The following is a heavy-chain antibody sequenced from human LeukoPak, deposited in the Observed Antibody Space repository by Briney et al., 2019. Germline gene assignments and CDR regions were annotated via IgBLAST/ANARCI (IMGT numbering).Heavy chain of an antibody. Sequence: GGSLRLSCAASGFTFSNYNMNWVRQAPGKGLERLSYISTSSTVYYADSVKGRFTISRDNAKNSLYLQMNSLRDEDTAMYYCARVDWGSFAFDIWGQGTMVTVSS. CDR2: ISTSSTV. J-gene: IGHJ3*02. CDR1: GFTFSNYN. D-gene: IGHD7-27*01. CDR3: ARVDWGSFAFDI. V-gene: IGHV3-48*02.